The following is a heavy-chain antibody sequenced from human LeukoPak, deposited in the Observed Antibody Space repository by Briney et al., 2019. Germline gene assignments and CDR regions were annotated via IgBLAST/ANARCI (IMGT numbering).Heavy chain of an antibody. CDR3: AREIPLWPNCDY. Sequence: PSETLSLTCTVSGGSISSYYWSWIRQPAGKGLEWIGYIYYSGSTNYNPSLKSRVTISVDTSKNQFSLKLSSVTAADTAVYYCAREIPLWPNCDYWGQGTLVTVSS. CDR2: IYYSGST. CDR1: GGSISSYY. J-gene: IGHJ4*02. V-gene: IGHV4-59*01. D-gene: IGHD5-18*01.